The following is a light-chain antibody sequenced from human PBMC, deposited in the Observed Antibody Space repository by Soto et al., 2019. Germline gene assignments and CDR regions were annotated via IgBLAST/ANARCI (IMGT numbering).Light chain of an antibody. CDR1: QSVRNSL. CDR2: GAS. V-gene: IGKV3-20*01. CDR3: HQYDSIVQT. J-gene: IGKJ1*01. Sequence: ENVLTQFPGTLSLSPGERATLSGRASQSVRNSLLAWYQQKPGQPPRLLIYGASTRATATPERFSGSGSGTDFTLTISRLEPEDFAVYYCHQYDSIVQTFGQGTKVDIK.